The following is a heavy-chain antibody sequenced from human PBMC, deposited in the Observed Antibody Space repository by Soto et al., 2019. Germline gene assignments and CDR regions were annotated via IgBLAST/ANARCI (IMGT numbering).Heavy chain of an antibody. Sequence: ASVKVSCKASGYTFTSYDINWVRQATGQGLEWMGWMNPNSGNTGYAQKFQGRVTMTRNTSISTAYMELSSLRSEDTAVYYCARKRTGTRWFDPWGQGTLVTVSS. CDR3: ARKRTGTRWFDP. V-gene: IGHV1-8*01. CDR1: GYTFTSYD. CDR2: MNPNSGNT. D-gene: IGHD1-7*01. J-gene: IGHJ5*02.